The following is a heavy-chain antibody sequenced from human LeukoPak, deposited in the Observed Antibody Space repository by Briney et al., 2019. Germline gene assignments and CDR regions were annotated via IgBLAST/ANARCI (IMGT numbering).Heavy chain of an antibody. D-gene: IGHD3-9*01. V-gene: IGHV3-30*02. CDR3: AREMEYYDILTGYYTPYYYYYYMDV. J-gene: IGHJ6*03. CDR2: IRYDGSNK. Sequence: GGSLRLSCAASGFTFSSYGMHWVRQAPGKGLEWVAFIRYDGSNKYYADSVKGRFTISRDNAKNSLYLQMNSLRAEDTAVYYCAREMEYYDILTGYYTPYYYYYYMDVWGKGTTVTVSS. CDR1: GFTFSSYG.